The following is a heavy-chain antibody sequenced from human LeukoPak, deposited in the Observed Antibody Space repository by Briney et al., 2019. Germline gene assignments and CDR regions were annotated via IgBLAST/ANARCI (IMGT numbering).Heavy chain of an antibody. CDR1: GFTFSRYA. CDR2: IGGSDGTT. V-gene: IGHV3-23*01. Sequence: GGSLRLSCAASGFTFSRYAMLWVRQSPGKGLEWVSAIGGSDGTTYYADSVKGRCIISRDNYKNTLYLQMNSLRVEDTAIYYCTKVLDSGSFPDYWGQGTLATVSS. D-gene: IGHD1-26*01. CDR3: TKVLDSGSFPDY. J-gene: IGHJ4*02.